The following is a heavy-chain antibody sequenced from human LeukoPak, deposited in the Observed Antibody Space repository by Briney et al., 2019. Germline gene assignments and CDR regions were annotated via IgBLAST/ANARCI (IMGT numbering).Heavy chain of an antibody. Sequence: PGGSLRLSCAASGFTFSSYGMNWVRQAPGKGLEWVSSISTSSSYIYYADSMKGRFTISRDNAKNSLYLQMNSLRAEDTAVYYCARDLVYGGQGLTFYFHYWGQGTLVTVSS. D-gene: IGHD4-23*01. CDR2: ISTSSSYI. CDR3: ARDLVYGGQGLTFYFHY. CDR1: GFTFSSYG. V-gene: IGHV3-21*01. J-gene: IGHJ4*02.